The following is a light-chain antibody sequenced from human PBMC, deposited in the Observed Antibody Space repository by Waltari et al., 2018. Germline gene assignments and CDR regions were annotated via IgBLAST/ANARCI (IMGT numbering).Light chain of an antibody. CDR1: QSIFYSSNNKNY. CDR3: QQYYSMPLT. J-gene: IGKJ3*01. CDR2: WAS. V-gene: IGKV4-1*01. Sequence: DIVMTQSPDSLAVSLGEGVSINCKSSQSIFYSSNNKNYLAWYQQKPGQPPKLLIYWASSREFGVPKRFSGSGSGTDFTLTISSLEAEDVAIYYCQQYYSMPLTFGPGTTVEI.